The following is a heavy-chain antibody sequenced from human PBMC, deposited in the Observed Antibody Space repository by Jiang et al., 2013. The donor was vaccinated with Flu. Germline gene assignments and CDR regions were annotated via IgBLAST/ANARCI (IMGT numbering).Heavy chain of an antibody. CDR2: INHSGST. J-gene: IGHJ4*02. D-gene: IGHD6-19*01. Sequence: KGLEWIGEINHSGSTNYNPSLKSRVTISVDTSKNQXSLKLSSVTAADTAVYYCARRGHSSGWTIGLDYWGQGTLVTVSS. CDR3: ARRGHSSGWTIGLDY. V-gene: IGHV4-34*01.